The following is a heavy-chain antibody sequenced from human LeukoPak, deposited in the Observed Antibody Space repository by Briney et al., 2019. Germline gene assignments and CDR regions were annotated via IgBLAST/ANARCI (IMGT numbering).Heavy chain of an antibody. V-gene: IGHV4-34*01. CDR3: AIAIRYNWNDVAHDWFDP. J-gene: IGHJ5*02. D-gene: IGHD1-20*01. CDR2: ITQSGST. CDR1: GGSFSGYY. Sequence: SETLSLTCAVYGGSFSGYYWSWIRQPPGKGLEWIGEITQSGSTNYNPSLKSRVTISVDTSKNQFSLKLSSVTAADTAVYYCAIAIRYNWNDVAHDWFDPWGQGTLVTVSS.